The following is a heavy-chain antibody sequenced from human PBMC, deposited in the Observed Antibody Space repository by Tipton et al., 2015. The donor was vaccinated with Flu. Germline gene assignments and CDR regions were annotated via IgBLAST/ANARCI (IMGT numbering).Heavy chain of an antibody. D-gene: IGHD3-22*01. Sequence: SLRLSCVASGFTFRNYAMSWVRQAPGKGPELVSVISGSGNNTYYGDFVKGRFTISRDDSKKTLYLQMNSLRAEDTAVYFCARGGLDYYHSSGYYLQYYFDYWGPGTLVTASS. CDR2: ISGSGNNT. CDR3: ARGGLDYYHSSGYYLQYYFDY. V-gene: IGHV3-23*01. J-gene: IGHJ4*02. CDR1: GFTFRNYA.